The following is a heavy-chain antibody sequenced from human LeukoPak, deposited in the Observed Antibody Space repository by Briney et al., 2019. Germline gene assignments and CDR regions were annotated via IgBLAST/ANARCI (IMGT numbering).Heavy chain of an antibody. CDR3: ARGYYDFWSGYSSYFDY. V-gene: IGHV4-34*01. D-gene: IGHD3-3*01. J-gene: IGHJ4*02. Sequence: SETLSLTCAIYGGSFSGYYWSWIRQPPGKGLEWIGEINHSGSTNYNPSLKSRVTISVDTSKNQFSLKLSSVTAADTAVYYCARGYYDFWSGYSSYFDYWGQGTLVTVSS. CDR1: GGSFSGYY. CDR2: INHSGST.